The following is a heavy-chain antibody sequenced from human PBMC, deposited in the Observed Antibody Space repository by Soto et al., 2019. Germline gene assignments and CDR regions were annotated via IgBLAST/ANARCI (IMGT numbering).Heavy chain of an antibody. CDR1: GFTFRNHA. CDR2: IAYDGSNA. Sequence: QVQLVESGGGVVQPGGSLRLSCAASGFTFRNHAMHWVRQAPGKGLECLAVIAYDGSNAFYRDSVKGRFTISRDNSKNTLYLHMNSLRSEDPGVYYCARGEREDILVVVGARPGEYGIDIWGQGTTVTVSS. CDR3: ARGEREDILVVVGARPGEYGIDI. D-gene: IGHD2-15*01. J-gene: IGHJ6*02. V-gene: IGHV3-30-3*01.